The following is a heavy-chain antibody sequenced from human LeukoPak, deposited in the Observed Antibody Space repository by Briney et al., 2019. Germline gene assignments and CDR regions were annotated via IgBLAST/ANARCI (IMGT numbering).Heavy chain of an antibody. CDR3: ARDREIDIVVVVAATQVGFDP. J-gene: IGHJ5*02. CDR1: GYTFTSYG. D-gene: IGHD2-15*01. CDR2: ISAYNGNT. Sequence: ASVRVSCKASGYTFTSYGISWVRQAPGQGLEWMGWISAYNGNTNYAQKLQGRVTMTTDTSTSTAYMELRSLRSDDTAVYYCARDREIDIVVVVAATQVGFDPWGQGTLVTVSS. V-gene: IGHV1-18*01.